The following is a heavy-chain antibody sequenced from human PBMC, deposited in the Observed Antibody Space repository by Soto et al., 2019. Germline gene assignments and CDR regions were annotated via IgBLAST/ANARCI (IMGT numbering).Heavy chain of an antibody. D-gene: IGHD6-13*01. Sequence: EAQLVESGGGLVQPGGSPRLSCAASGFTFSNYEMHWVRQAPGKGLEYVSGISNNGADTDYAKSVKGRFTISRDNSENTLYLQMGSLRAEDMALYYCARRGYGSRWPNVYMDVWGKGTTVTVSS. CDR2: ISNNGADT. CDR3: ARRGYGSRWPNVYMDV. J-gene: IGHJ6*03. V-gene: IGHV3-64*01. CDR1: GFTFSNYE.